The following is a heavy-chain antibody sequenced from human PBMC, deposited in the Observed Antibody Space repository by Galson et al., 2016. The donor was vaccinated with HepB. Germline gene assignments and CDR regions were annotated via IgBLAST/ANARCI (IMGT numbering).Heavy chain of an antibody. CDR2: INTNTGNP. CDR1: GYTFISYG. J-gene: IGHJ3*02. CDR3: ARDQDHRSSWPKALAT. D-gene: IGHD6-13*01. Sequence: SVKVSCKASGYTFISYGINWVRQAPGQGLEWMGWINTNTGNPTYAQGFTGRFVFSLDTSVGTAHLQISSLKAVDTAVYYCARDQDHRSSWPKALATWGQGTMVTVSS. V-gene: IGHV7-4-1*02.